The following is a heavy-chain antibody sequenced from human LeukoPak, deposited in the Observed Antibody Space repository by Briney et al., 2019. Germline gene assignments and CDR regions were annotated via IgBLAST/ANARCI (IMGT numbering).Heavy chain of an antibody. CDR3: ARVGVDDAFDI. D-gene: IGHD1-26*01. Sequence: GGSLRLSCAASGFTFSSYWMHWVRQAPGKGLVWVSRINSDGSSTSYADSVKGRFTISRDNAKNTLYLQMNSLRAEDTAVYYCARVGVDDAFDIWGQGTMVTVSS. J-gene: IGHJ3*02. CDR2: INSDGSST. V-gene: IGHV3-74*01. CDR1: GFTFSSYW.